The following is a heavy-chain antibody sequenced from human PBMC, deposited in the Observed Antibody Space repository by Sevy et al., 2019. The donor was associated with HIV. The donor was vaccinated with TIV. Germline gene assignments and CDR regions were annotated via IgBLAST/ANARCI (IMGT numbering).Heavy chain of an antibody. J-gene: IGHJ3*01. CDR1: EITLSNYA. Sequence: LSLTCAASEITLSNYAMNWVRQAPGRGLEWVSAISGSGGSTYYADSVKGRFTISRDNSKNTLSLQMHSLRVEDTAVYYCAKDRAVLVGDAFDLWGQRTMVTVSS. D-gene: IGHD2-15*01. CDR2: ISGSGGST. V-gene: IGHV3-23*01. CDR3: AKDRAVLVGDAFDL.